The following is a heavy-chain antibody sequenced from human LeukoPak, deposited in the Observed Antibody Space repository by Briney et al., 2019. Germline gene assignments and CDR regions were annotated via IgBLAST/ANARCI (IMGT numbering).Heavy chain of an antibody. Sequence: SETLSLTCTVSRDSITSYYWSWIREPPGKGLEWIGSMSYSGSTNYNPSLKSRVTMSVDTTKNQFSLRLNSVTAADTAVYYCARRRAEGGSNGHYNWFDPWGQGTLVTVSS. V-gene: IGHV4-59*08. CDR2: MSYSGST. CDR1: RDSITSYY. CDR3: ARRRAEGGSNGHYNWFDP. J-gene: IGHJ5*02. D-gene: IGHD6-13*01.